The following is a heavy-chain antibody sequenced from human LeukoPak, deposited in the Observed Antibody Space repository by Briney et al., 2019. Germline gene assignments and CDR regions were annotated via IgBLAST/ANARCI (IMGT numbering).Heavy chain of an antibody. CDR1: GGSISSGGYY. Sequence: SQTLSLTCTVSGGSISSGGYYWSWIRQHPGKGLEWIGYIYYSGSTYYNPSLKSRVTISVDTSKNQFSLKLSSVTAADTAVYCCARGPPNDYSGYMDVWGKGTTVTVSS. CDR2: IYYSGST. J-gene: IGHJ6*03. CDR3: ARGPPNDYSGYMDV. D-gene: IGHD4-11*01. V-gene: IGHV4-31*03.